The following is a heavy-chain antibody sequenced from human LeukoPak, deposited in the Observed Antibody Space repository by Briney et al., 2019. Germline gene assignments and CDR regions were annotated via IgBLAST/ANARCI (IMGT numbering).Heavy chain of an antibody. Sequence: SETLSLTCSVSGGSISSNGYYWGWIRQTSGKGLEWIGSIYYRGTTYFNPSLKSRVTISVDTSRNQFSLKVTSVTAADTAVYYCARDVRSGSYLGVWGKGTLVTVSS. CDR2: IYYRGTT. D-gene: IGHD1-26*01. CDR3: ARDVRSGSYLGV. CDR1: GGSISSNGYY. J-gene: IGHJ4*02. V-gene: IGHV4-39*07.